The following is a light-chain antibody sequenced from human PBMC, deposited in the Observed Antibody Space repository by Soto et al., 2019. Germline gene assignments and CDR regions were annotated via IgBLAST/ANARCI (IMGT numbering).Light chain of an antibody. Sequence: QSALPQPASVSGSPGQSITISCTGTSSDVGAYNYISWYQQHPGKAPKLMIYEVSNRPSGVSTRFSGSKSGNTASLTISGLQAEDEGDYYCSTYINSITFVIFGGGTKLTVL. V-gene: IGLV2-14*01. CDR2: EVS. J-gene: IGLJ2*01. CDR1: SSDVGAYNY. CDR3: STYINSITFVI.